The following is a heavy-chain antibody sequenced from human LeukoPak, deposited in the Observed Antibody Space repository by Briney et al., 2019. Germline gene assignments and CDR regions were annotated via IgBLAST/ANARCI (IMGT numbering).Heavy chain of an antibody. D-gene: IGHD1-14*01. Sequence: GGSLRLSCVASGFSFSDHYMDWVRQAPGKGLEWVGRIRNKANSYTTEYAASVKGRFTVSRDDLKNSLYLQMNSLGTEDTAMYYCAKPQGGDRRAFDYWGQGILVTVSS. CDR1: GFSFSDHY. CDR2: IRNKANSYTT. V-gene: IGHV3-72*01. J-gene: IGHJ4*02. CDR3: AKPQGGDRRAFDY.